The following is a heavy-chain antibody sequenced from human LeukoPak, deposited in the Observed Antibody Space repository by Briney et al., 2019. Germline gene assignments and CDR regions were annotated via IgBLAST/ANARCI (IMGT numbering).Heavy chain of an antibody. V-gene: IGHV3-7*03. CDR2: IKQDGSEK. J-gene: IGHJ4*02. CDR3: ASLRVFEPIDY. Sequence: PGGSLRLSCAASGFTFSSYWMSWVRQAPGKGLEWVANIKQDGSEKYYVDSVKGRFTISRDNAKSSLYLQMNSLRAEDTAVYYCASLRVFEPIDYWGQGTLVTVSS. CDR1: GFTFSSYW. D-gene: IGHD1-14*01.